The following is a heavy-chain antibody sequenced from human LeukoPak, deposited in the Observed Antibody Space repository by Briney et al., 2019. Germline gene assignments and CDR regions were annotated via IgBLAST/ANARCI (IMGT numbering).Heavy chain of an antibody. Sequence: SETLSLTCIVSGGSISSSSYYWGWIRQPPGKGLEWIGSIYYSGSTYYNPSLKSRITVSVDTSKNQFSLKLSSVTAADTAVYYCARMVANWDAFDIWGQGTMVTVSS. J-gene: IGHJ3*02. D-gene: IGHD2-15*01. CDR3: ARMVANWDAFDI. CDR2: IYYSGST. V-gene: IGHV4-39*01. CDR1: GGSISSSSYY.